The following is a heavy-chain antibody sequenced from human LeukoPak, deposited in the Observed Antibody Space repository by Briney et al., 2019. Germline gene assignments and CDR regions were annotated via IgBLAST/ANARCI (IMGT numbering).Heavy chain of an antibody. D-gene: IGHD2-15*01. CDR3: ARDSRFDVGGHYYYYMDV. V-gene: IGHV4-59*01. CDR1: GGSISSYY. CDR2: ICYSGST. Sequence: PSETLSLTCTVSGGSISSYYWSWIRQPPGKGLEWIGYICYSGSTNYNPSLKSRVTISVDTSKNQFSLKLSSVTAADTAVYYCARDSRFDVGGHYYYYMDVWGKGTTVTVSS. J-gene: IGHJ6*03.